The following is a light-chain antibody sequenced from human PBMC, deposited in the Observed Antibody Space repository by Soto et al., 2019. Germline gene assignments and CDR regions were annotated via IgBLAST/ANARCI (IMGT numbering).Light chain of an antibody. CDR1: SSDVGNYNL. V-gene: IGLV2-23*01. Sequence: QSALTQPASVSGSPGQSITISCTGTSSDVGNYNLVSWYQQHPGKAPKLMIYEGSKRPSGVSSRFSGSKSGNTASLTISGLQAEDEADYYCCSYAGSSTYYVFGTGTKVTVL. CDR3: CSYAGSSTYYV. J-gene: IGLJ1*01. CDR2: EGS.